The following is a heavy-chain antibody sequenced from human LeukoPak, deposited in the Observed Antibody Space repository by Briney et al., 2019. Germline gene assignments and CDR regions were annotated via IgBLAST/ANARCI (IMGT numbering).Heavy chain of an antibody. CDR1: VFTFSSYS. Sequence: GGSLRLSCAASVFTFSSYSMNWVRHAPGKGLEWVSYISSSSNTIYYADSVKGRFTISRDNAKNSLYLQMNSLRAEDTAVYYCARVGIQLCVDYWGQGTLVTVSS. CDR2: ISSSSNTI. J-gene: IGHJ4*02. D-gene: IGHD5-18*01. V-gene: IGHV3-48*01. CDR3: ARVGIQLCVDY.